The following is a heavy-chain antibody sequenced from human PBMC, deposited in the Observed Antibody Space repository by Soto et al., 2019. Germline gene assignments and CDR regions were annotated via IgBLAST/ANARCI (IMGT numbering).Heavy chain of an antibody. J-gene: IGHJ4*02. CDR2: IYWDDDK. D-gene: IGHD3-3*01. V-gene: IGHV2-5*02. CDR3: AHRVLRTVFGLVTTTAIYFDF. Sequence: QITLNESGPTVVRPTETLTLTCRFSGFSLTTSCVGVGWIRQSPGKAPEWLALIYWDDDKRYSASLKSRLTITTDTAKNQVVLTVPALAPTDTAAYYCAHRVLRTVFGLVTTTAIYFDFWGQGTPVAFSS. CDR1: GFSLTTSCVG.